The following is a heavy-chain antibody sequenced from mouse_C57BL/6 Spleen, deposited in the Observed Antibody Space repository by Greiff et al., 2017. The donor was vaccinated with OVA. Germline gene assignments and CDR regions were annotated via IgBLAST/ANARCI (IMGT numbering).Heavy chain of an antibody. D-gene: IGHD2-3*01. CDR3: ARRDGYWYFDV. CDR2: IDPSDSYT. J-gene: IGHJ1*03. Sequence: QVQLQQPGAELVMPGASVKLSCKASGYTFTSYWMHWVKQRPGQGLEWIGEIDPSDSYTNYNQKFKGKSTLTVDNSSSTAYMQLSSLTSEDSAVYYCARRDGYWYFDVWGTGTTVTVSS. CDR1: GYTFTSYW. V-gene: IGHV1-69*01.